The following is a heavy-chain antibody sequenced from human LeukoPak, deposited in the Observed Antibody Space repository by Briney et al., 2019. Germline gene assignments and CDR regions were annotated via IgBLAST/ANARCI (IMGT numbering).Heavy chain of an antibody. Sequence: GASVKVSCKASGYTFTSYGISWVRQAPGQGLEWMGWISAYNGNTNYAQKLQGRVTMTTDTSTSTAYMELRSLRSDDTAVYYCARAGYCSSTSCPPFDYWGQGTLVTVSS. D-gene: IGHD2-2*01. V-gene: IGHV1-18*01. J-gene: IGHJ4*02. CDR2: ISAYNGNT. CDR3: ARAGYCSSTSCPPFDY. CDR1: GYTFTSYG.